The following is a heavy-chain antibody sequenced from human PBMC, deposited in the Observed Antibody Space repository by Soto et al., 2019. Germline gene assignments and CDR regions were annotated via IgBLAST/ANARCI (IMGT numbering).Heavy chain of an antibody. CDR1: GGSITSENW. CDR3: VGDRGGVWGDYRQRAPKFDS. V-gene: IGHV4-4*02. CDR2: IYHGGSA. J-gene: IGHJ4*02. Sequence: QVQLQESGPGLVRPSGALSLTCTVSGGSITSENWWSWVRLPPGKGLEWIGEIYHGGSANYNPSLKSRATVSRDKSKSQVSLKLTSVTAADKAIYYCVGDRGGVWGDYRQRAPKFDSWGQGTPVTVSS. D-gene: IGHD3-16*01.